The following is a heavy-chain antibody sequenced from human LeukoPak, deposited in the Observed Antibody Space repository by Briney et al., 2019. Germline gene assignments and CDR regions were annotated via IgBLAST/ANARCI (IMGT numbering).Heavy chain of an antibody. Sequence: SETLSLTCTVSGGSISSSRYYWGWIPQPPGKGLEWSGCIYYSGSPYYNPSLKRRVTIAVDTSKNQFSLKLSSATAADTAVYYCARGVDTALLPYYYYFMDVWGKGTTDTVSS. J-gene: IGHJ6*03. CDR2: IYYSGSP. V-gene: IGHV4-39*07. CDR1: GGSISSSRYY. D-gene: IGHD5-18*01. CDR3: ARGVDTALLPYYYYFMDV.